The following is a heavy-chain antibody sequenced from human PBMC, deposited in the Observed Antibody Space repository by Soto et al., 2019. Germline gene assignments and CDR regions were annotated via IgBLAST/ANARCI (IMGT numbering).Heavy chain of an antibody. D-gene: IGHD2-21*02. V-gene: IGHV1-18*01. CDR2: ISAYNGNT. CDR1: GYTFTSYG. CDR3: ARDTRVVTAIRPRIYYGMDV. J-gene: IGHJ6*02. Sequence: ASVKVSCKASGYTFTSYGISWVRQAPGQGLEWMGWISAYNGNTNYAQKLQGRVTITADASTSTAYMELSSLRSEDTAVYYCARDTRVVTAIRPRIYYGMDVWGQGTTVTVSS.